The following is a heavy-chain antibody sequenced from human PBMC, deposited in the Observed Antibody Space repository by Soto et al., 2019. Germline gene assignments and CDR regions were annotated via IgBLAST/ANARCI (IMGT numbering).Heavy chain of an antibody. Sequence: SGTLSLTCAVSGDSISRFVYSWAWIRQRPGKALELIGNIYDSGSTSYNPALKSRVTISVDTSKNQFYLRMTSVTAAETAVYFCATGSRSYSDYGMDVWGQRTTVTVSS. CDR1: GDSISRFVYS. J-gene: IGHJ6*02. V-gene: IGHV4-30-2*01. CDR3: ATGSRSYSDYGMDV. CDR2: IYDSGST.